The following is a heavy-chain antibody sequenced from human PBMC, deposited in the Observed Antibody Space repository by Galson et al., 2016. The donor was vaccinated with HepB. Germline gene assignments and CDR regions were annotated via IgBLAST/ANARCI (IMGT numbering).Heavy chain of an antibody. Sequence: SLRLSCAASGFTFSSYWMNWVRQAPGKGLEWVANIQQDGSEKYYVDSVKGRFTITRDNAKNSLYLQMNSLRAEDTAVYYCARHHGSGSYWDYLDYWGQGTLVTVSS. CDR3: ARHHGSGSYWDYLDY. D-gene: IGHD3-10*01. V-gene: IGHV3-7*03. J-gene: IGHJ4*02. CDR1: GFTFSSYW. CDR2: IQQDGSEK.